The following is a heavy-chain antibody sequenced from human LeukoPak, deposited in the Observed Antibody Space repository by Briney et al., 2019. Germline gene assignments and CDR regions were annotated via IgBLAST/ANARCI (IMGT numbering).Heavy chain of an antibody. J-gene: IGHJ3*02. CDR1: GFTFSSYW. CDR2: ITETSTT. CDR3: ARGDTLSDLNAFDI. Sequence: PGGSLRLSCAASGFTFSSYWMHWVRQAPGKGLEWLSCITETSTTYYIDSVEGRFTISRDNVKNSLYLQMNSLRDEDTAVYYCARGDTLSDLNAFDIWGQGTVVTVSS. D-gene: IGHD2/OR15-2a*01. V-gene: IGHV3-48*02.